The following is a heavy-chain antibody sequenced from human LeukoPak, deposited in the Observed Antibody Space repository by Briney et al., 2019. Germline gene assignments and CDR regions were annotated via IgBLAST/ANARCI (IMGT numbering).Heavy chain of an antibody. CDR3: ARVRRAKRQNRYYFYYYMDV. Sequence: GGSLRLSCAASGFTFSSYWMSWVRQAPGKGLEWVANIKQDGSEKYYVDSVKGRFTISRDNAKDSRYLQMNSPRAEDTAVHFCARVRRAKRQNRYYFYYYMDVWGKGTTVTVSS. CDR1: GFTFSSYW. J-gene: IGHJ6*03. D-gene: IGHD1-14*01. V-gene: IGHV3-7*01. CDR2: IKQDGSEK.